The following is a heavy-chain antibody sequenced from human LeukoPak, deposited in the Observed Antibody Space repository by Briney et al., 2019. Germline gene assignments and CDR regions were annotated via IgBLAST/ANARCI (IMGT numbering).Heavy chain of an antibody. CDR2: INHSGST. V-gene: IGHV4-34*01. J-gene: IGHJ3*02. Sequence: SETLSLTCAVYGGSFRGYYWSWIRQPPGKGLEWIGEINHSGSTNYNPSLKSRVTISVDTSKNQFSLKLSSVTAADTAVYYCARSMTTTYDAFDIWGQGTMVTVSS. CDR3: ARSMTTTYDAFDI. D-gene: IGHD4-17*01. CDR1: GGSFRGYY.